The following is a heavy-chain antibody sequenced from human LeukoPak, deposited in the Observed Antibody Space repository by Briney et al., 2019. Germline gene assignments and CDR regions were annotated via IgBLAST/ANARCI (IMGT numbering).Heavy chain of an antibody. CDR1: GYTFTGYY. V-gene: IGHV1-18*04. J-gene: IGHJ2*01. D-gene: IGHD5-12*01. CDR3: ARAVGWPDGYDNWYFDL. CDR2: ISAYNGNT. Sequence: GASVKVSCKASGYTFTGYYMHWVRQAPGQGLEWMGWISAYNGNTNYAQKLQGRVTMTTDTSTSTAYMELRSLRSDDTAVYYCARAVGWPDGYDNWYFDLWGRGTLVTVSS.